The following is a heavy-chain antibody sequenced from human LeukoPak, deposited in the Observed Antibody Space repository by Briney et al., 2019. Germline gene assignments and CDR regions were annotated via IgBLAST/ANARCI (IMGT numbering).Heavy chain of an antibody. CDR3: ARIFFPTVVAALGY. J-gene: IGHJ4*02. Sequence: GGSLRLSCAASGFTFSSYGMHWVRQAPDKGLEWMAVISYDGSNKYYADSVKGRFTISRDNSKNTLYLQMNSLRAEDTAVYYCARIFFPTVVAALGYWGQGTLVTVSS. CDR1: GFTFSSYG. D-gene: IGHD2-15*01. CDR2: ISYDGSNK. V-gene: IGHV3-30*03.